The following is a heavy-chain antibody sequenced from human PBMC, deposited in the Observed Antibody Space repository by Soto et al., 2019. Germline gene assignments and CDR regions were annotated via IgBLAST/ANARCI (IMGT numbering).Heavy chain of an antibody. V-gene: IGHV1-18*01. D-gene: IGHD3-3*01. CDR3: ARDLPAHYDFRSGNYYGMDV. CDR2: ISAYNGNT. J-gene: IGHJ6*02. CDR1: GYTFTSYG. Sequence: ASVKVSCKASGYTFTSYGISWVRQAPGQGLEWMGWISAYNGNTNYAQKLQGRVTMTTDTSTSTAYMELRSLRSDDTAVYYCARDLPAHYDFRSGNYYGMDVWGQGTTVTVS.